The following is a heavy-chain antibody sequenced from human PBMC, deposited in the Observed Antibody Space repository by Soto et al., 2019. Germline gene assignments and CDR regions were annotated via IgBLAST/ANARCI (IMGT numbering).Heavy chain of an antibody. CDR2: IYHSGST. J-gene: IGHJ5*02. V-gene: IGHV4-4*02. CDR3: ARTIPFVAGSGGGPHWCDP. D-gene: IGHD6-19*01. Sequence: QVQLQESGPGLVKPSGTLSLTCAVSGGSISSSNWWSWVRQPPGKGLEWIGEIYHSGSTTYNPSHRGRVTISVATSKNQFSLKLSSVTAADTAVYYWARTIPFVAGSGGGPHWCDPGGQGTLVTVSS. CDR1: GGSISSSNW.